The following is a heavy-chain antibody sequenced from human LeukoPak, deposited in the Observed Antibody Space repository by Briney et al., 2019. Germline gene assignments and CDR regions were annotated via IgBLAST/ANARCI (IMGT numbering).Heavy chain of an antibody. Sequence: SETLSLTCTVSGGSISSGDYYWSWMRQPPGKGVEWIGYIYYSGSTYYNPSLKSRVTISVDTSKNQFSLKLSSVTAADTAVYYCARGRSGYYDSSGFYYYGGFDYWGQGTLVTVSS. CDR3: ARGRSGYYDSSGFYYYGGFDY. J-gene: IGHJ4*02. CDR1: GGSISSGDYY. D-gene: IGHD3-22*01. V-gene: IGHV4-30-4*08. CDR2: IYYSGST.